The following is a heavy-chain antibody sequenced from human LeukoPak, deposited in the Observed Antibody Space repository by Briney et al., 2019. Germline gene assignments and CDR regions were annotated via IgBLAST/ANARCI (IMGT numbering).Heavy chain of an antibody. CDR2: GGSGGST. V-gene: IGHV3-23*01. CDR1: GFIFSSYT. CDR3: AKMRGQYYHSYYMDA. Sequence: GGSLRLSCAASGFIFSSYTMSWVRQAPGKGLEWVSYGGSGGSTYYADSVKGRFTVSRDNSKSTLYLQMNSLTAEDTAVYYCAKMRGQYYHSYYMDAWGKGTTVTVSS. J-gene: IGHJ6*03.